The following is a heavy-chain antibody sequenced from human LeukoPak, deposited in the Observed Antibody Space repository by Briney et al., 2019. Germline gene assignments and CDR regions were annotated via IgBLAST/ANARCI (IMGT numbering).Heavy chain of an antibody. Sequence: GGSLRLSCAASGFTFSSYAMSWVRQAPGKGLEWVSAISGSGGSTYYADSVKGRFTISRDNSKNTLYLQMNSLRAEDTAVYHCARAHLLYSSGWFPFDYWGQGTLVTVSS. J-gene: IGHJ4*02. CDR2: ISGSGGST. D-gene: IGHD6-19*01. CDR1: GFTFSSYA. CDR3: ARAHLLYSSGWFPFDY. V-gene: IGHV3-23*01.